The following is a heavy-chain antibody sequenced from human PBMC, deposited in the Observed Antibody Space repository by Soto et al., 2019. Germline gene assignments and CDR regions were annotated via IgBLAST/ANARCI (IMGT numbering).Heavy chain of an antibody. CDR2: IYSSGST. CDR1: GGSISSYY. Sequence: QVQLQESGPGLVKPSETLSLTCTVSGGSISSYYWTWIRQPPGKGLEWIGYIYSSGSTNYNPSLNSRVTISIDTSKNQFSLKLSSVTAADTAVYYCARLRLWLIDYWGQGTLVTVSS. V-gene: IGHV4-59*01. D-gene: IGHD5-18*01. CDR3: ARLRLWLIDY. J-gene: IGHJ4*02.